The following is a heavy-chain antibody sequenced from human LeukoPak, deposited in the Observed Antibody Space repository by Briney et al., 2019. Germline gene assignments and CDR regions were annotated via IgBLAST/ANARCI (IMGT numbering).Heavy chain of an antibody. CDR1: RDTFSNYA. V-gene: IGHV1-69*05. Sequence: SVKVSCKASRDTFSNYAVFWVRQAPGQGLEWMGRIIPVFGTENYAQRFQGRVTLTTDESTSTAYMELSSLRSEDTAVYYCAIYDFYSGYPDYWGQGTLVTVSS. D-gene: IGHD3-3*01. J-gene: IGHJ4*02. CDR2: IIPVFGTE. CDR3: AIYDFYSGYPDY.